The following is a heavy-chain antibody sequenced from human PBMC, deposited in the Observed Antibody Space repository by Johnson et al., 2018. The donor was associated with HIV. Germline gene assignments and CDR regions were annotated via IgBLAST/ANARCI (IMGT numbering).Heavy chain of an antibody. Sequence: QVQLVESGGGVVQPGRSLRLSCAASGFTFSSYAMHWVRQAPGKGLEWVAVISYDGSNKYYADSVKGRFTISRDNSKNTLYLQMTSLRQDDTAVYSCYCTDHVGAGRESKGTFDAWGQGTMVTVSS. CDR1: GFTFSSYA. J-gene: IGHJ3*01. D-gene: IGHD3-10*01. CDR3: YCTDHVGAGRESKGTFDA. V-gene: IGHV3-30-3*01. CDR2: ISYDGSNK.